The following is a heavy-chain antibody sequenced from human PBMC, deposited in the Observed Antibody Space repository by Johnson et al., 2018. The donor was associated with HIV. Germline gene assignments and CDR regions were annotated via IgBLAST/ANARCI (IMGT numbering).Heavy chain of an antibody. D-gene: IGHD3-22*01. V-gene: IGHV3-20*03. CDR2: INWNGGST. CDR3: ARGSSYYYDSSGSDAFDI. J-gene: IGHJ3*02. CDR1: GFTFDDSG. Sequence: VQPVESGGHLVQPGGSLRLPSAASGFTFDDSGMGWVRQAPGQGLAWVSGINWNGGSTGYADSVKDRFTIYRDNAKNSLYLQMNSLRAGDTAVYYCARGSSYYYDSSGSDAFDIWGQGTMVTVSS.